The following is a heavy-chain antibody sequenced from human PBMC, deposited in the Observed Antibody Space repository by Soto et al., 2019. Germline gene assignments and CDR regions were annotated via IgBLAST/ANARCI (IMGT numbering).Heavy chain of an antibody. CDR1: GGSISSGGYY. J-gene: IGHJ4*02. CDR2: IDYSGST. D-gene: IGHD3-22*01. V-gene: IGHV4-31*03. Sequence: TSETRSLTCTVSGGSISSGGYYWSWIRQHPGKGRGGIGYIDYSGSTYDNPSLKSRVTLSVDPSKNQFSLKLSSVTAADTAVYYCARDTPDSSGYYSFDYWGQGTLVTVS. CDR3: ARDTPDSSGYYSFDY.